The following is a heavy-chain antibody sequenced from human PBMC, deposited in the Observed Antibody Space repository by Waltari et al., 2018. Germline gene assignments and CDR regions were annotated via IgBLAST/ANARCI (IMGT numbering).Heavy chain of an antibody. D-gene: IGHD6-19*01. J-gene: IGHJ3*02. CDR2: SYHRGNG. V-gene: IGHV4-38-2*02. Sequence: QVQLQESGPGLLKPSETLSLTCTVSGYSISSGYFWAWVRQPPGKGLEWIGGSYHRGNGYSNASLKSRVTTSVDTSKNQFSLKLSSVTAADTAVYYCAGWPVVVAADAVDIWGPGTMVSVSS. CDR1: GYSISSGYF. CDR3: AGWPVVVAADAVDI.